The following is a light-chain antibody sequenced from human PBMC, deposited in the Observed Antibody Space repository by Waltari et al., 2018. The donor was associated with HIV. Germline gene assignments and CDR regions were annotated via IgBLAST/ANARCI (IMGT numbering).Light chain of an antibody. CDR3: QQYYSTPYT. V-gene: IGKV4-1*01. CDR2: WAT. CDR1: HTVLYSSNKKNF. J-gene: IGKJ2*01. Sequence: DIVMTQSPDSLAVPLGERATITCNSSHTVLYSSNKKNFLSWYQQKPGQPPKLLISWATTRDSGVPDRVSGSGSGTDFTLTVSSLQAEDVAFYYCQQYYSTPYTFGRGTKV.